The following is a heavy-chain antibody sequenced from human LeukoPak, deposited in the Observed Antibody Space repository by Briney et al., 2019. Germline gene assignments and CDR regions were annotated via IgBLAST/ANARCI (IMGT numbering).Heavy chain of an antibody. CDR2: IYFTGTT. CDR3: ASGSGSQYGCVDS. CDR1: GDSISSGDYY. J-gene: IGHJ4*02. D-gene: IGHD3-10*01. Sequence: SQTLSLTCTVSGDSISSGDYYWTWIRQPPGKGLEWIGYIYFTGTTYYNPSLKSRVTISVDTSKNQFSLNLSSVTAADTAVYYCASGSGSQYGCVDSWGQGTLVTVSS. V-gene: IGHV4-30-4*01.